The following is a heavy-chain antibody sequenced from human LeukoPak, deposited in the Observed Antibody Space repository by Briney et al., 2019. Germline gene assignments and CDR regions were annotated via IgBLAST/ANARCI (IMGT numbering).Heavy chain of an antibody. J-gene: IGHJ4*02. CDR2: ISAYNGNT. CDR1: GYTFTNYG. V-gene: IGHV1-18*04. Sequence: ASVKVSCKAPGYTFTNYGFSWVRQAPGQGLEWMGWISAYNGNTGYAQKFQGRVTMTTDTSTSTAYMELRSLTSDDTAVYYCARSPSGYDRLIDYWGQGTLVTVSS. CDR3: ARSPSGYDRLIDY. D-gene: IGHD5-12*01.